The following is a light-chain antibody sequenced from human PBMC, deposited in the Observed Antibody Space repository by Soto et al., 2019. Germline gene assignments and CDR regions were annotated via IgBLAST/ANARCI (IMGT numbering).Light chain of an antibody. CDR3: QHYNSYGT. J-gene: IGKJ1*01. Sequence: EIQMTQSPSTLSASLVYRFTITCRASQSISSWLAWYQQKPGKAPKLLIYDASSLETGVPSRFSGSGSGTEFTLTISSLQPDDFATYYCQHYNSYGTFGQGTKVDI. CDR1: QSISSW. V-gene: IGKV1-5*01. CDR2: DAS.